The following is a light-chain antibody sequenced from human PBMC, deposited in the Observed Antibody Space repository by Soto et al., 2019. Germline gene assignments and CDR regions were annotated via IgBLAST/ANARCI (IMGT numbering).Light chain of an antibody. CDR2: EVS. Sequence: QCVLTQPASVSGAPGELITISCTGTSSDVGAYDYVSWYQQHPDKAPKLMIYEVSNQPSGVSNRFSGSKSVNTATLTISGLQAEDEADYYCSSYTSSSTRVFGTGTKVTVL. CDR1: SSDVGAYDY. V-gene: IGLV2-14*03. J-gene: IGLJ1*01. CDR3: SSYTSSSTRV.